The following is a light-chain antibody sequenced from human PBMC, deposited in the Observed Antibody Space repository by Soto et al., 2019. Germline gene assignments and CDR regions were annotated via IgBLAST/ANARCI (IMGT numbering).Light chain of an antibody. CDR1: QSVSSSY. Sequence: EIVLTQSPGTLSLSPGERATLSCRASQSVSSSYLAWYQQKPSPAPRQLIYGASSRATGIPDRFSGSGSGTDFTLTITRLEPADYAVYYCQHYRTSFGGGTRVEIK. V-gene: IGKV3-20*01. J-gene: IGKJ4*01. CDR3: QHYRTS. CDR2: GAS.